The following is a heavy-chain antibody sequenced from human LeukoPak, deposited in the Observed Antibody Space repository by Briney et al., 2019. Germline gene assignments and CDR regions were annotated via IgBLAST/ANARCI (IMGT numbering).Heavy chain of an antibody. CDR1: GGSISSGDYY. Sequence: SQTLSLTCTVSGGSISSGDYYWSWIRQPPGKGLEWLGYIYYSGSTYYNPSLKSRVTISVDTSKNQFSLKLSSVTAADTAVYYCARVRGPVVPAANRWFDPWGQGTLVTVSS. CDR3: ARVRGPVVPAANRWFDP. V-gene: IGHV4-30-4*08. J-gene: IGHJ5*02. CDR2: IYYSGST. D-gene: IGHD2-2*01.